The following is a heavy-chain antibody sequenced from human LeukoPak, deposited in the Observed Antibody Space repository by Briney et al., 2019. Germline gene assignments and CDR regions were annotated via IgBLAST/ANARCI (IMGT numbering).Heavy chain of an antibody. CDR3: ARAGGSTVSHSDY. CDR2: ISSSTSYI. Sequence: GGSLRLSCAASGFTFSNHGMRWVRQAPGKGLEWVSSISSSTSYIYYADSVKGRFTISKDNAKNSLYLQMNSLRAEDTAVYYCARAGGSTVSHSDYWGQGTLVTVSS. J-gene: IGHJ4*02. V-gene: IGHV3-21*01. CDR1: GFTFSNHG. D-gene: IGHD4-17*01.